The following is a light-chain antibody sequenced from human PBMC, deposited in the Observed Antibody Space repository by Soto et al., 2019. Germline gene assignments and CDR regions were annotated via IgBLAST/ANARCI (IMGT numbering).Light chain of an antibody. CDR1: QSVSSSY. CDR2: GAF. Sequence: EIVLTHSPSTLCLSVSQRAPLSSGPSQSVSSSYLAWYQQKPGQPPRLLIYGAFNRAAGIPARFSGSGSGTDFTLTISSLEPEDFAVYYCEQYGSSPRTFGQGTKVDTK. J-gene: IGKJ1*01. CDR3: EQYGSSPRT. V-gene: IGKV3-20*01.